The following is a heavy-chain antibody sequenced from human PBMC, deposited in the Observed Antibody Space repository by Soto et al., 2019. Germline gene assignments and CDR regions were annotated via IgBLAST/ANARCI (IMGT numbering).Heavy chain of an antibody. V-gene: IGHV4-30-2*01. J-gene: IGHJ2*01. D-gene: IGHD5-18*01. Sequence: QPQLLESGSGLVKPSQTLSLTCVYSGGSISSGGYSWSWIRQPPGKGLEWIGYIYHGGSTSYNPSLQRRVSISVDRSKNQFSLRLTSVTAADTAVYYCARSGYSFGSYWYFDLWGRGNLVSVSS. CDR1: GGSISSGGYS. CDR3: ARSGYSFGSYWYFDL. CDR2: IYHGGST.